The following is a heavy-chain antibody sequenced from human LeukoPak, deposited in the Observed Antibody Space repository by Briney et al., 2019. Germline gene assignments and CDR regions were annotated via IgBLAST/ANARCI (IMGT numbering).Heavy chain of an antibody. J-gene: IGHJ4*02. CDR2: ISSSGSTI. CDR3: ARYYSSGYYSNY. Sequence: PGGSLRLSCAASGFTFSDYYMSWIRQAPGKGLEWVSYISSSGSTIYYADSVKGRFTISRDNAKSSLYLQMNSLRAEDTAVYYCARYYSSGYYSNYWGQGTLVTVSS. CDR1: GFTFSDYY. V-gene: IGHV3-11*01. D-gene: IGHD3-22*01.